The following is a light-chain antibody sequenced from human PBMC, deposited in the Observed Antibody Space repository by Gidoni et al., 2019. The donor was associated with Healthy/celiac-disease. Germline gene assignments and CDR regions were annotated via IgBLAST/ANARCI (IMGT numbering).Light chain of an antibody. Sequence: EIVLTQSPGTLSLSPGERATLSCRASQSVSSSYLAWYQQKPGQAPRLLIYGASSRATGIPDRFSGSGSGTYFPLTISRLEPEDFAVYYCQQYGSSPIFTFXPXTKVDIK. CDR2: GAS. J-gene: IGKJ3*01. V-gene: IGKV3-20*01. CDR1: QSVSSSY. CDR3: QQYGSSPIFT.